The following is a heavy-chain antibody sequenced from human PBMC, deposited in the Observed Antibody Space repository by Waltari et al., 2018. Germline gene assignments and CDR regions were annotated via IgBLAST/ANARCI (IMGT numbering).Heavy chain of an antibody. CDR2: ISAYNGNT. Sequence: VSCKASGYTFTSYGISWVRQAPGQGLEWMGWISAYNGNTNYAQKLQGRVTMTTDTSTSTAYMELRSLRSDDTAVYYCARDGGGSSSYYYYYGMDVWGQGTTVTVSS. D-gene: IGHD6-6*01. V-gene: IGHV1-18*01. CDR1: GYTFTSYG. CDR3: ARDGGGSSSYYYYYGMDV. J-gene: IGHJ6*02.